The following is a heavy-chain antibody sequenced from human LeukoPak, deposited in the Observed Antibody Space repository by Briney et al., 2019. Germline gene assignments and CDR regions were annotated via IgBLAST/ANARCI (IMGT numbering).Heavy chain of an antibody. D-gene: IGHD6-13*01. CDR1: GFTFDDYA. CDR2: ISWNSGSI. Sequence: GRSLRLSCAASGFTFDDYAMHWVRQAPGKGLEWVSGISWNSGSIGYADSVKGRFTISRDNAKNSLYLQMNSLRAEDTAVYYCARDGKQQLQTEYYYYMDVWGKGTTVTVSS. V-gene: IGHV3-9*01. J-gene: IGHJ6*03. CDR3: ARDGKQQLQTEYYYYMDV.